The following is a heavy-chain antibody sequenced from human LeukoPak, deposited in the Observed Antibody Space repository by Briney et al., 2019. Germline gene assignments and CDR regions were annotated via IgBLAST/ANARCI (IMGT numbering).Heavy chain of an antibody. CDR2: INPSGGST. CDR3: ARESEPRGDSNRYGMDV. CDR1: GYTFTIYY. Sequence: ASVKVSCKASGYTFTIYYMHWVRQAPGQGLEWVGIINPSGGSTSYAQKFQGRVTMTRDTATSTVYMELSSLRSEDTAVYYCARESEPRGDSNRYGMDVWGQGTTVTVSS. D-gene: IGHD2-21*02. V-gene: IGHV1-46*01. J-gene: IGHJ6*02.